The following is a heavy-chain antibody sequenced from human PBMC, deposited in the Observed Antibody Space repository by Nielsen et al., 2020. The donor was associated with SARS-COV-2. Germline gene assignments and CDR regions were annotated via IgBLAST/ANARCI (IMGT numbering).Heavy chain of an antibody. Sequence: GESLKISSAASGFTFSSYWMSWVRQAPGKGLEWVANIKQDGSEKYYVDSVKGRFTISRDNAKNSLYLQMNSLRAEDTAVYYCARDQVTGNYWGQGTLVTVSS. CDR1: GFTFSSYW. D-gene: IGHD2-8*02. CDR3: ARDQVTGNY. J-gene: IGHJ4*02. CDR2: IKQDGSEK. V-gene: IGHV3-7*01.